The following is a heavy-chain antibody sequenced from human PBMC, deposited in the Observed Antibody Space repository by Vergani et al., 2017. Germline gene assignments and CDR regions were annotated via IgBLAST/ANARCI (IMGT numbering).Heavy chain of an antibody. CDR3: AKSAEGPLLWFGELWSGGDY. Sequence: EVQLLESGGGLVQPGGSLRLSCAASGFTFSSYAMSWVRQAPGKGLEWVSAISGSGGSTYSADSVKGRFTISRDNSKNTLYLQMNSLRAEDTAVYYCAKSAEGPLLWFGELWSGGDYWGQGTLVTVSS. CDR1: GFTFSSYA. CDR2: ISGSGGST. D-gene: IGHD3-10*01. V-gene: IGHV3-23*01. J-gene: IGHJ4*02.